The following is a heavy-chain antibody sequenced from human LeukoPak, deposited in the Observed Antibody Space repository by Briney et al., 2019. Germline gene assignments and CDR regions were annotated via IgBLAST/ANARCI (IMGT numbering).Heavy chain of an antibody. CDR3: ARDRPRARYFDY. V-gene: IGHV1-69*04. Sequence: SVRVSCKASGGTFNDYSISWVRQAPGQGLEWMGRIIPILNVPNYAQKFEGRVTITADKSTNTAYMELSSLKSEDTAVYFCARDRPRARYFDYWGQGTLVTVSS. CDR2: IIPILNVP. J-gene: IGHJ4*02. D-gene: IGHD2-15*01. CDR1: GGTFNDYS.